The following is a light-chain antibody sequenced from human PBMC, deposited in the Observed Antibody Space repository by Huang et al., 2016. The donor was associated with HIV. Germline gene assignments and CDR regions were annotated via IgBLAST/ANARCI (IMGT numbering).Light chain of an antibody. CDR3: QQYNTYRRT. Sequence: DIQMTQSPSTLAASVGDIVTITCRACQSIRTWLAWYQQKPGKAPKVLIYKASSLESGVPSRFSGSGSGTEFTLTISSLQPDDFATYYCQQYNTYRRTFGQGTKLEIK. V-gene: IGKV1-5*03. CDR1: QSIRTW. J-gene: IGKJ2*01. CDR2: KAS.